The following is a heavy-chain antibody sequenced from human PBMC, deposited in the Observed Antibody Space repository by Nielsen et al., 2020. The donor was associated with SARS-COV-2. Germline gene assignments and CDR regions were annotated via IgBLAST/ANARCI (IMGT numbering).Heavy chain of an antibody. Sequence: GESLKISCAASGFTFDDYGMSWVRQAPGKGLEWVSGINWNGGSTGYAESVKGRFTISRDNAKNSLYLQMNSLRAEDTALYHCARQRVGATGDFDYWGQGTLVTVSS. J-gene: IGHJ4*02. CDR3: ARQRVGATGDFDY. CDR2: INWNGGST. CDR1: GFTFDDYG. V-gene: IGHV3-20*01. D-gene: IGHD1-26*01.